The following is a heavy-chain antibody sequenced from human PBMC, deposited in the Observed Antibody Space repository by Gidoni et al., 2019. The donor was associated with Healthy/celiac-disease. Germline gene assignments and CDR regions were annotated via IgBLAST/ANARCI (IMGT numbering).Heavy chain of an antibody. J-gene: IGHJ6*02. CDR2: IIPILGIA. CDR3: ARDRAPGVVWGGSSYYYYYYGMDV. CDR1: GGTFSSYT. Sequence: QVQLVQSGAEVKKPGSSVKVSCKASGGTFSSYTISWVRQAPGQGLEWMGRIIPILGIANYAQKFQGRVTITADKSTSTAYMELSSLRSEDTAVYYCARDRAPGVVWGGSSYYYYYYGMDVWGQGTTVTVSS. V-gene: IGHV1-69*08. D-gene: IGHD3-3*01.